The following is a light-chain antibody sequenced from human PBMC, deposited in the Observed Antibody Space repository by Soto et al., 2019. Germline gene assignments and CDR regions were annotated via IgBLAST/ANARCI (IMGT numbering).Light chain of an antibody. Sequence: QPVLTQPPSASGTPGQRVTISCSGSSSNIGSNTVNWYHQLPGTAPKLLISNNNQRPSGVPDRFSGSKSGTSASLAISGLQSEDEADYYCAAWDDGLNGVLFGGGTKLTLL. CDR3: AAWDDGLNGVL. J-gene: IGLJ3*02. CDR2: NNN. V-gene: IGLV1-44*01. CDR1: SSNIGSNT.